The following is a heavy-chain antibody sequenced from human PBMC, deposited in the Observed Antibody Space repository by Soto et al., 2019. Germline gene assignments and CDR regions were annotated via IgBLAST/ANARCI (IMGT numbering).Heavy chain of an antibody. Sequence: VASVKVSCKASGGTFSSYAISWVRQAPGQGLEWMGGIIPIFGTASYAQKFQGRVTITADESTSTAYMELSSLRSEDTAVYYCARTRMGYDILTGYLHYWGQGTLVTVSS. D-gene: IGHD3-9*01. CDR2: IIPIFGTA. CDR1: GGTFSSYA. CDR3: ARTRMGYDILTGYLHY. V-gene: IGHV1-69*13. J-gene: IGHJ4*02.